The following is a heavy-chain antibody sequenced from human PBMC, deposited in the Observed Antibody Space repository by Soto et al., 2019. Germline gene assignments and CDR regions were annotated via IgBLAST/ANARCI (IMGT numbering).Heavy chain of an antibody. J-gene: IGHJ4*02. D-gene: IGHD3-10*01. Sequence: EEQVLESGGGLAQPGGSLRLSCAASGFTFSNFAMSWFRQVPGKGLEWVSTIDSGGRTYYADSVKGRFTISRDDSMKTVYLQMNILRDEDTALYYCAKDYPRWGVAVPVFLDCWGQGTLVTVSS. CDR3: AKDYPRWGVAVPVFLDC. CDR2: IDSGGRT. V-gene: IGHV3-23*01. CDR1: GFTFSNFA.